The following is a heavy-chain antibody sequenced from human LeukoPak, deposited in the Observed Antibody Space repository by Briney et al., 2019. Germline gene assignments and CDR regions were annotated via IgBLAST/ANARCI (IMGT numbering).Heavy chain of an antibody. J-gene: IGHJ4*02. D-gene: IGHD6-13*01. CDR2: INPSGGST. Sequence: GGSLRLSCAASGFTFSSYAIHWVRQAPGQGLEWMGIINPSGGSTSYAQKFQGRVTMTRDMSTGTVDMELSSLRSEDTAVYYCASPGHSSSWYKWTFDYWGQGTLVTVSS. V-gene: IGHV1-46*01. CDR1: GFTFSSYA. CDR3: ASPGHSSSWYKWTFDY.